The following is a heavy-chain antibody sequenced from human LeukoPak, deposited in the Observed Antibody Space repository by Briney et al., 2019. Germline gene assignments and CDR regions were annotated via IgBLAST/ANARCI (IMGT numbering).Heavy chain of an antibody. CDR3: VRGRQFLRFFDY. Sequence: GGSLRLSCVAYGFTFSHYWMTWVRQAPGKEPEWVANINQDGSEIVYVDSVKGRFTFSRDNAENSVYLQMNSLRAEDTGVYYCVRGRQFLRFFDYWGQGTLVTVSS. V-gene: IGHV3-7*01. D-gene: IGHD3-3*01. J-gene: IGHJ4*02. CDR2: INQDGSEI. CDR1: GFTFSHYW.